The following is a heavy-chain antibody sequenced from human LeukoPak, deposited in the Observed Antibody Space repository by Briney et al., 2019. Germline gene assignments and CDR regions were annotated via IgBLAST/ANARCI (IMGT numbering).Heavy chain of an antibody. CDR1: GGSISSGGYY. D-gene: IGHD3-3*01. CDR2: TYYSGST. V-gene: IGHV4-31*03. Sequence: PSQTLSLTCTVSGGSISSGGYYWSWIRQHPGKGLEWIGYTYYSGSTYYNPSLKSRVTISVDTSKNQFSLKLSSVTAADTAVYYCARVLYYDFWSGYSGYYYYYYMDVWGKGTTVTVSS. J-gene: IGHJ6*03. CDR3: ARVLYYDFWSGYSGYYYYYYMDV.